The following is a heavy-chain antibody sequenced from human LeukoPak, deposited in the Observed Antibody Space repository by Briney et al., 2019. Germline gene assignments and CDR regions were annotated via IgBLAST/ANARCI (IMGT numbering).Heavy chain of an antibody. Sequence: SLKLSCAASGYTFSCYAISWVRQVPGQGLEWMCWISAYNGNTEFGQTFQDRVTMTTDTSTTTASMELRRLRSVDTAEYYCARDQYYYDGGAKYYLAFGGRGTLVTVSS. J-gene: IGHJ4*02. D-gene: IGHD3-22*01. CDR3: ARDQYYYDGGAKYYLAF. CDR2: ISAYNGNT. V-gene: IGHV1-18*01. CDR1: GYTFSCYA.